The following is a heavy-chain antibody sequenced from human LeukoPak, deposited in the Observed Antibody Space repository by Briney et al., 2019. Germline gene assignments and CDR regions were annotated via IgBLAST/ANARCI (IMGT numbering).Heavy chain of an antibody. CDR2: ISSSSSYI. D-gene: IGHD6-13*01. CDR3: ARGNIAAAGTFDY. CDR1: GFTFSSYS. Sequence: GGSLRLSCAASGFTFSSYSMNWVRQAPGKGLEWVSSISSSSSYIYYADSVKGRFTISRDNAKNSLYLQMNSLRAEDTAVYYCARGNIAAAGTFDYWGQGTLVTVS. V-gene: IGHV3-21*01. J-gene: IGHJ4*02.